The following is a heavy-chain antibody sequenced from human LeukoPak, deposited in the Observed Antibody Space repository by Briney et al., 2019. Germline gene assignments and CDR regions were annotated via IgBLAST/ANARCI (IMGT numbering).Heavy chain of an antibody. CDR1: GGSISSYY. V-gene: IGHV4-59*08. CDR3: ARLPNSSGWYEGAFDI. CDR2: IYYSGST. Sequence: SETLSLTCTVSGGSISSYYWSWIRQPPEKGLEWIGYIYYSGSTNYNPSLKSRVTISVDTSKNQFSLKLSSVTAADTAVYYCARLPNSSGWYEGAFDIWGQGTMVTVSS. D-gene: IGHD6-19*01. J-gene: IGHJ3*02.